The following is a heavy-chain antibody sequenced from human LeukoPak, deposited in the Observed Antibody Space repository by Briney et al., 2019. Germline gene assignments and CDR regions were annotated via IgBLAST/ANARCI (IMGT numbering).Heavy chain of an antibody. V-gene: IGHV4-34*01. CDR2: INHSGST. CDR3: ARVNYYDSSGPPEY. Sequence: SGTLSLTCAVYGGSFSGYYWSWIRQPPGKGLEWIGEINHSGSTNYNPSLKSRVTISVDTSKNQFSLKLSSVTAADTAVYYCARVNYYDSSGPPEYWGQGTLVTVSS. CDR1: GGSFSGYY. D-gene: IGHD3-22*01. J-gene: IGHJ4*02.